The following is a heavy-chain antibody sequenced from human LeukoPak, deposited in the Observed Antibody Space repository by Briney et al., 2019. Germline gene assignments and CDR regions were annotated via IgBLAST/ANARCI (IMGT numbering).Heavy chain of an antibody. J-gene: IGHJ4*02. CDR1: GGSISSSSYY. V-gene: IGHV4-39*01. CDR2: TYYSGST. D-gene: IGHD2-21*01. CDR3: ARHAFDFVVGSLDY. Sequence: SETLSLTCTVSGGSISSSSYYWGWIRQPPGKGLEWIGSTYYSGSTYYNPSLKSRVTISVDTSKNQFSLKLSSVTAADTAVYYCARHAFDFVVGSLDYWGQGTLVTVSS.